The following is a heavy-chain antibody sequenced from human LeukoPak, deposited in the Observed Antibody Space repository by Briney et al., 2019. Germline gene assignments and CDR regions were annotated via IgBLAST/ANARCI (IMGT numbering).Heavy chain of an antibody. CDR3: AREGGYSFAKFFDY. CDR1: GGSITNYF. CDR2: IYYSGST. J-gene: IGHJ4*02. Sequence: SETLSLTCSVSGGSITNYFWAWIRQPPGKRLEWIGFIYYSGSTNYNPSLKSRVTISVDTSKNQFSLKLSSVTAADTAFYYCAREGGYSFAKFFDYWGQGTLVTVSS. D-gene: IGHD5-18*01. V-gene: IGHV4-59*01.